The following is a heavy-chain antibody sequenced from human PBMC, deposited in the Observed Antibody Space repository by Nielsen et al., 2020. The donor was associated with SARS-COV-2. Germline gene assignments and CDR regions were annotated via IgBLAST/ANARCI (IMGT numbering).Heavy chain of an antibody. D-gene: IGHD3-10*01. J-gene: IGHJ6*02. CDR3: ARHYYGSGSYYTPYYYYGMDV. V-gene: IGHV3-33*01. Sequence: VRQAPGKGLEWVAVIWYDGGDKYYADSVKGRFFISRDNTKNTLYLQLNSPRAEDTAVYYCARHYYGSGSYYTPYYYYGMDVWGQGTTVTVSS. CDR2: IWYDGGDK.